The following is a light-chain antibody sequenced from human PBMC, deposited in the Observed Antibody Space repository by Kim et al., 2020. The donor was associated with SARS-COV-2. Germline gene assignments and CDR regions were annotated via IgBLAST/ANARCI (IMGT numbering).Light chain of an antibody. CDR1: NNDVGGYSL. J-gene: IGLJ1*01. CDR2: EVT. V-gene: IGLV2-23*02. Sequence: QSVLTQPASVSGSPGQSITISCTGSNNDVGGYSLVSWYRQYPGKAPQLMIYEVTKRPSGVSNRFSGSKSGNTASLTISGLQAEDEADYYCCSYVGNDIYVYGTGTKVTVL. CDR3: CSYVGNDIYV.